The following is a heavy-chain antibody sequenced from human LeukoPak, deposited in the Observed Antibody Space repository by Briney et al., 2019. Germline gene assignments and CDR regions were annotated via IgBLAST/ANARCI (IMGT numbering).Heavy chain of an antibody. V-gene: IGHV4-59*01. D-gene: IGHD3-16*01. CDR1: GGSISSYY. Sequence: PSETLSLTCTVSGGSISSYYWSWIRQPPGKGLEWIGYIYYSGSTNYNPSLKSRVTISVDTSKNQFSLKLSSVTAADTAVYYCARGGLPRDYYYYGMDVWGQGTTVTVPS. CDR2: IYYSGST. CDR3: ARGGLPRDYYYYGMDV. J-gene: IGHJ6*02.